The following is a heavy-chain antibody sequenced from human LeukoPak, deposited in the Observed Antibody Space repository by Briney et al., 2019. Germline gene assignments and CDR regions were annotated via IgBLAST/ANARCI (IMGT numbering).Heavy chain of an antibody. CDR2: ISDSGDRT. J-gene: IGHJ4*02. V-gene: IGHV3-23*01. CDR1: GFAFSSQD. D-gene: IGHD6-19*01. CDR3: AKDARRSSGWYFFDH. Sequence: PAGSLSLSCAASGFAFSSQDMGWVRQAPGKGLEWASAISDSGDRTYYVDSVKGRFTIFRDNSKNTLYLQMNSLGADDTAVYYCAKDARRSSGWYFFDHWGQVPAVTASS.